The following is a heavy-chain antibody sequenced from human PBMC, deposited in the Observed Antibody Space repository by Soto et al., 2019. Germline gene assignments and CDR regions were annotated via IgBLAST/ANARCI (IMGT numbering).Heavy chain of an antibody. V-gene: IGHV4-39*01. CDR1: GGSISSSSYY. J-gene: IGHJ4*02. CDR2: IYYSGST. D-gene: IGHD6-13*01. CDR3: ARRIAAAGTFDY. Sequence: SETLSLTCTVSGGSISSSSYYWGWFRQPPGKGLEWIGSIYYSGSTYYNPSLKSRVTISVDTSKNQFSLKLSSVTAADTAVYYCARRIAAAGTFDYWGQGTLVTVS.